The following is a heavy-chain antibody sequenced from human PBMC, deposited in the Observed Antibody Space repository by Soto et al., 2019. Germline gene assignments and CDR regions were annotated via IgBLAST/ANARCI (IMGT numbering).Heavy chain of an antibody. CDR1: GYTFTSYG. D-gene: IGHD3-3*01. CDR3: ARDELTIFGVAHYYYYGMDV. CDR2: ISAIHGIT. Sequence: SVKVSCKASGYTFTSYGISWVRQAPGQGLEWMGRISAIHGITNYAQKLQGRVTITADKSTSTAYMELSSLRSEDTAVYYCARDELTIFGVAHYYYYGMDVWGQGTTVTVSS. V-gene: IGHV1-69*04. J-gene: IGHJ6*02.